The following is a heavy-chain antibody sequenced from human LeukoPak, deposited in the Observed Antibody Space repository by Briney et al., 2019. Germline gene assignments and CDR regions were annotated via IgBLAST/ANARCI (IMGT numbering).Heavy chain of an antibody. D-gene: IGHD3-16*01. CDR3: ANAETRMMYYFDY. Sequence: PGRSLRLSCAASGFTFDDYAMHWVRHAPGKGLEWVSGISWNSGSIGYADSVKGRFTISRDNAKNSLYLQMNSLRAEDTAVYYCANAETRMMYYFDYWGQGTLVTVSS. CDR2: ISWNSGSI. J-gene: IGHJ4*02. CDR1: GFTFDDYA. V-gene: IGHV3-9*01.